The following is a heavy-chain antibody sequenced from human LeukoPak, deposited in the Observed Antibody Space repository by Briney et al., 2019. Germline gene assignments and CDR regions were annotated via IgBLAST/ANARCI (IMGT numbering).Heavy chain of an antibody. Sequence: SETLSLTCTVSGGSISSSSYYWGWIRQPPGKGLEWIGSIYYSGSTYYNPSLKSRVTISVDTSKNQFSLKLSSVTAADAAVYYCARLLLPDYDFWSGLGVFDYWGQGTLVTVSS. D-gene: IGHD3-3*01. CDR2: IYYSGST. CDR3: ARLLLPDYDFWSGLGVFDY. J-gene: IGHJ4*02. V-gene: IGHV4-39*01. CDR1: GGSISSSSYY.